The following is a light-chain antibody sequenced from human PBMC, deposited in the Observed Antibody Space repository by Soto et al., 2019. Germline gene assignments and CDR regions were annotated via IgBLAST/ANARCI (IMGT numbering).Light chain of an antibody. CDR1: STDFGSYNY. V-gene: IGLV2-14*01. Sequence: QSALTQPASVSGSPGQSITISCTGTSTDFGSYNYVSWYQLHPGKAPKLMISEVSNRPSGVSNRFSGSKSGNTASLTISGLQTEDEADYYCSSYTSTSTPFVFGTGTKVTVL. CDR2: EVS. CDR3: SSYTSTSTPFV. J-gene: IGLJ1*01.